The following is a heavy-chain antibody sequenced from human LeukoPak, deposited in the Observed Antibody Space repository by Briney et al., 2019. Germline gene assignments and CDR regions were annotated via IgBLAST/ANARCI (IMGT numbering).Heavy chain of an antibody. V-gene: IGHV1-18*04. CDR2: ISAYNGNT. Sequence: ASVKVSCKASGYTFTGYYMHWVRQAPGQGLEWMGWISAYNGNTNYAQKFQGRVTITADESTSTAYMELSSLRSDDTAVYYCARVDSRDYYFDYWGQGTLVTVSS. CDR3: ARVDSRDYYFDY. CDR1: GYTFTGYY. D-gene: IGHD3-22*01. J-gene: IGHJ4*02.